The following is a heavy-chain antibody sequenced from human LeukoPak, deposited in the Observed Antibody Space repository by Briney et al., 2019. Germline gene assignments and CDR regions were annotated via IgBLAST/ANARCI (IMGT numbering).Heavy chain of an antibody. J-gene: IGHJ4*02. V-gene: IGHV1-2*06. D-gene: IGHD3-3*01. Sequence: ASVKVSCKASGYTFTGYYIHWVRRAPGQGLVWMGRINPNGGGTNYAQKFQGRVTMTSDTSISTAYMELSRLRSDDTAVYYCARERKITIFGVACDYWGQGTLVTVSS. CDR1: GYTFTGYY. CDR3: ARERKITIFGVACDY. CDR2: INPNGGGT.